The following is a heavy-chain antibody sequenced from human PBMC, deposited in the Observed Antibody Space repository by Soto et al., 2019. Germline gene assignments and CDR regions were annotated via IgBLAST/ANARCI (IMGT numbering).Heavy chain of an antibody. J-gene: IGHJ4*02. CDR3: ASLGGSGSFLPIDY. CDR2: IIPIFGTA. Sequence: SVKVSCKASGGTFSSYAISWVRQAPGQGLEWMGGIIPIFGTANYAQKFQGRVTITADESTSTAYMELSSLRSEDTAVYYCASLGGSGSFLPIDYWGQGTLVTVS. D-gene: IGHD3-10*01. CDR1: GGTFSSYA. V-gene: IGHV1-69*13.